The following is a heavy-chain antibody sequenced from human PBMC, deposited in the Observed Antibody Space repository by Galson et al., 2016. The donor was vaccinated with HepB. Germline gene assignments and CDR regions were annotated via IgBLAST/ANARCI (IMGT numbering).Heavy chain of an antibody. D-gene: IGHD4/OR15-4a*01. CDR2: INRYGATT. CDR1: GFFFSGRA. Sequence: SLRLSCAASGFFFSGRAMSWVRQAPGKGLEWVSGINRYGATTGYAASVKGRFTISRDNSKNTLYLQMNSLRTEDTAVYYCARDDYSGGRGSPDYWGQGTLVTVSS. V-gene: IGHV3-23*01. J-gene: IGHJ4*02. CDR3: ARDDYSGGRGSPDY.